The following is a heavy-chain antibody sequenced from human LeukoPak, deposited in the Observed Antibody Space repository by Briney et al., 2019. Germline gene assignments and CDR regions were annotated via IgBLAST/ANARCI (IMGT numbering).Heavy chain of an antibody. Sequence: SETLSLTCTVSGGSISSGSYYWSWIRQPAGKGLEWIGRIYTSGSTYYNPSLKSRVTISVDTSKNQFSLKLSSVTAADTAVYYCARHKVATIQGYFDYWGQGTLVTVSS. CDR3: ARHKVATIQGYFDY. V-gene: IGHV4-61*02. J-gene: IGHJ4*02. CDR2: IYTSGST. CDR1: GGSISSGSYY. D-gene: IGHD5-24*01.